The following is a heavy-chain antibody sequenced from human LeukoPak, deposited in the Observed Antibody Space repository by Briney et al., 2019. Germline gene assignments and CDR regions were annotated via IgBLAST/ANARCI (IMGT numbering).Heavy chain of an antibody. J-gene: IGHJ6*02. CDR2: ISGSGGST. D-gene: IGHD3-16*01. Sequence: PGGSLRLSCAASGFTFSSYAMSWVRQAPGKGLEWVSAISGSGGSTYYADSVKGRFTISRDNSKNTLYLQMNSLRAEDTAVYYCAKDRDGTTFPPYYYYYYGMDVWGQGTTVTGS. CDR1: GFTFSSYA. CDR3: AKDRDGTTFPPYYYYYYGMDV. V-gene: IGHV3-23*01.